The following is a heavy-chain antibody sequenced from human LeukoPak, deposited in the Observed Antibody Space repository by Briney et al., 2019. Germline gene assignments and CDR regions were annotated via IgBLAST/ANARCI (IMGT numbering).Heavy chain of an antibody. CDR3: AREFSERATTPPDY. D-gene: IGHD5-24*01. CDR2: INPNSGGT. Sequence: ASVKVPCKASGYTFTGYYMHWVRQAPGQGLEWMGRINPNSGGTNYAQKFQGRVTMTRDTSISTAYMELSRLRSDDTAVYYCAREFSERATTPPDYWGQGTLVTVSS. J-gene: IGHJ4*02. V-gene: IGHV1-2*06. CDR1: GYTFTGYY.